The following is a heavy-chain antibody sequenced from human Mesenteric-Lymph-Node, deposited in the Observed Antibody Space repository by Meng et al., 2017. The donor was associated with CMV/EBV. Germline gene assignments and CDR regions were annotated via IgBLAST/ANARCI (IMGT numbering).Heavy chain of an antibody. J-gene: IGHJ4*02. CDR1: GFTFDDYG. V-gene: IGHV3-20*01. D-gene: IGHD1-26*01. CDR2: INWNGGSI. CDR3: ARDGGSYLELDS. Sequence: GGPLRLSCVASGFTFDDYGMAWVRQAPGKRLEWVSGINWNGGSIAHADSVKGRFTISRDNAKNSLYLEMTSLRADDTAFYHCARDGGSYLELDSWGRGTLVTVSS.